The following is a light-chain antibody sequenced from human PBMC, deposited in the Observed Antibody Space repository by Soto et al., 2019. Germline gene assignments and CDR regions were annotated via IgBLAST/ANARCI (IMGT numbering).Light chain of an antibody. V-gene: IGLV2-8*01. CDR3: SSYAGCNNFL. J-gene: IGLJ2*01. CDR2: EVS. CDR1: SSDVGGYNY. Sequence: QSVLTQPPSASGCPGQPVTISCTGTSSDVGGYNYVSWYQQHPGKAPILMIYEVSMRPAGVADRFSGSQSGNTASLTVSGLQAEDEADYYCSSYAGCNNFLFGG.